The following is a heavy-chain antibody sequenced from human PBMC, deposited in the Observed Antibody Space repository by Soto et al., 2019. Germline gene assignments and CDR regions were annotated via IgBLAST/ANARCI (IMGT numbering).Heavy chain of an antibody. D-gene: IGHD3-10*01. CDR1: GFTFSSYD. J-gene: IGHJ4*02. Sequence: EVQLVESGGCLVQPGGSLRLSCAASGFTFSSYDMHWVRQATGKGLEWVSAIGTAGDTYYPGSVKGRFSISRENAKNSLYLQMNSLRAGDTAVYYCARGPYGSGSPIAPYYFDYWGQGTLVTVSS. CDR2: IGTAGDT. CDR3: ARGPYGSGSPIAPYYFDY. V-gene: IGHV3-13*01.